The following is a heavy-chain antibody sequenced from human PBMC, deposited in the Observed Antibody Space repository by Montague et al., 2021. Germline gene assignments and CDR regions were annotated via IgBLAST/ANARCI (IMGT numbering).Heavy chain of an antibody. Sequence: SLRLSCAASGFTFSTYAMSWVRQAPGKGLEWVSSISGSGSSPYYADSVQGRFTISRDNFKNSLYLQMNSLRAEDTAVYYCARIRKGADYWGQGTLVTVSS. V-gene: IGHV3-23*01. J-gene: IGHJ4*02. CDR3: ARIRKGADY. CDR1: GFTFSTYA. CDR2: ISGSGSSP. D-gene: IGHD2/OR15-2a*01.